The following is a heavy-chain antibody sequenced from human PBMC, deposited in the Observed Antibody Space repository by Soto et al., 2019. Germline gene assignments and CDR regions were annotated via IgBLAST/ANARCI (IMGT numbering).Heavy chain of an antibody. CDR3: ARDSGDGYSEYYYYGMDV. CDR2: IYYSGST. Sequence: ETLSLTCTVSGGSISSYYWSWIRQPPGKGLEWIGYIYYSGSTNYNPSLKSRVTISVDTSKNQFSLKLSSVTAADTAVYYCARDSGDGYSEYYYYGMDVWGQGTTVTVSS. V-gene: IGHV4-59*01. J-gene: IGHJ6*02. D-gene: IGHD5-18*01. CDR1: GGSISSYY.